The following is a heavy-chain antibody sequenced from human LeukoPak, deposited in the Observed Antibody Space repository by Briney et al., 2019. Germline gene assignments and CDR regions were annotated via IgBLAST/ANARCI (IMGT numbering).Heavy chain of an antibody. CDR1: GYTFTRYG. CDR2: ISAYEGKT. V-gene: IGHV1-18*01. Sequence: GGAVTVSCKASGYTFTRYGISGVRQARGQGGEGVGWISAYEGKTNYAQRLQGRVTITTERYTSTAYMQLRSLRSDDTAVYYCASEGWVFGTSSVHYCGQGTLVPVSS. D-gene: IGHD6-13*01. CDR3: ASEGWVFGTSSVHY. J-gene: IGHJ4*02.